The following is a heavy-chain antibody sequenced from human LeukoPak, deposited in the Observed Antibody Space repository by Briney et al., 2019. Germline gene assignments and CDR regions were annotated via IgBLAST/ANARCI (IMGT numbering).Heavy chain of an antibody. D-gene: IGHD5-18*01. CDR1: GYTFTGYY. J-gene: IGHJ4*02. Sequence: GASVKVSCKASGYTFTGYYMHWVRQAPGQGVEWMGWINPNSGGTNYAQKFQGRVTMTRDTSISTAYMELSRLRSDDTAVYYCCRVRATANLDYWGQGTLVTVSS. CDR3: CRVRATANLDY. V-gene: IGHV1-2*02. CDR2: INPNSGGT.